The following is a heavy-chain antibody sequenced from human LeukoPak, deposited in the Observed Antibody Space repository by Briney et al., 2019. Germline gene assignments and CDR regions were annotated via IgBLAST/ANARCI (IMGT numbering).Heavy chain of an antibody. Sequence: SETLSLTCTVSGGSVSSGSYYWSWIRQPPGKGLEWTGYIYYSGSTNYNPSLKSRVTISVDTSKNQFSLKLSSVTAADTAVYYCARDYCSSTSCNTFDIWGQGAMVTVSS. D-gene: IGHD2-2*01. CDR3: ARDYCSSTSCNTFDI. CDR2: IYYSGST. CDR1: GGSVSSGSYY. V-gene: IGHV4-61*01. J-gene: IGHJ3*02.